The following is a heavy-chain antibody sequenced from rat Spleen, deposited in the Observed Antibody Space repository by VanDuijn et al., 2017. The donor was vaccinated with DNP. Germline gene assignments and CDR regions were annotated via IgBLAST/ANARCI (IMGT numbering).Heavy chain of an antibody. CDR2: ISYDGGIT. CDR1: RFTFSERY. D-gene: IGHD4-3*01. Sequence: EVYLVASGGGLVQPGRSLKLSCAASRFTFSERYMAWVRQAPTKGLEWVAYISYDGGITYYGDSVKGRFTISSGNAKSTLYLQMNSLRSEDMATYYCARWNSGYYAMDAWGQGTSVTVSS. V-gene: IGHV5-22*01. CDR3: ARWNSGYYAMDA. J-gene: IGHJ4*01.